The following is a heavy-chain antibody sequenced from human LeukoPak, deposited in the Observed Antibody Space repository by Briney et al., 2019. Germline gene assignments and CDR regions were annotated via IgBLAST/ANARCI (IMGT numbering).Heavy chain of an antibody. D-gene: IGHD3-10*01. CDR1: GDSVSSNSAA. CDR2: TYYRSKWYN. J-gene: IGHJ6*02. Sequence: SQTLSLTCAISGDSVSSNSAAWNWIRQSPSRGLEWLGRTYYRSKWYNDYAVSVKSRITINPDTSKNQFSLQPNSVTPEDTAVYYCARWGSGSFRYYYYYGMDVWGQGTTVTVSS. V-gene: IGHV6-1*01. CDR3: ARWGSGSFRYYYYYGMDV.